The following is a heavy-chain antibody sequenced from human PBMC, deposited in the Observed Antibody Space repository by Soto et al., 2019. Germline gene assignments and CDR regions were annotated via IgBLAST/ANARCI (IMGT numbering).Heavy chain of an antibody. Sequence: EVQLVESGGGLVQPGGSLRLSCAASGFTFSSYSMNWVRQAPGKGLEWVSYISSSSSTIYYADSVKGRFTISRDNAKNSLYLQMNSLRAEDTAVYYCARDLSGSGSYYILDASDIWGQGTMVTVSS. CDR1: GFTFSSYS. V-gene: IGHV3-48*01. CDR3: ARDLSGSGSYYILDASDI. J-gene: IGHJ3*02. D-gene: IGHD3-10*01. CDR2: ISSSSSTI.